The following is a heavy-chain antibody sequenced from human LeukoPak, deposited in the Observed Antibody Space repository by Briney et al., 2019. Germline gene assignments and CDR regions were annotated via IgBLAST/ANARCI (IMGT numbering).Heavy chain of an antibody. CDR1: GGSFSGYY. CDR3: ARGLPPAELVDDY. D-gene: IGHD3-10*01. CDR2: INHSGST. Sequence: SETLSLTCAVYGGSFSGYYWSWIRQPPGKGLEWIGEINHSGSTNYNPSLESRVTISVDTSKNQFSLKLSSVTAADTAVYYCARGLPPAELVDDYWGQGTLVTVSS. J-gene: IGHJ4*02. V-gene: IGHV4-34*01.